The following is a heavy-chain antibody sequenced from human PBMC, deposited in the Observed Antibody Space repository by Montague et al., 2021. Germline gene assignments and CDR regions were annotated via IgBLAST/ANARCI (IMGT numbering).Heavy chain of an antibody. J-gene: IGHJ6*03. V-gene: IGHV4-38-2*02. CDR3: ARERDRYYYMDI. CDR1: RSLINSDYY. CDR2: VSHGGRT. Sequence: SQTLSLTCTVSRSLINSDYYWGWIRQPPGKGLEWMGSVSHGGRTYYNPSLKSRVTISVDTSNNHFSLKLSSVTAADTAMYYCARERDRYYYMDIWGKGTTIPVS.